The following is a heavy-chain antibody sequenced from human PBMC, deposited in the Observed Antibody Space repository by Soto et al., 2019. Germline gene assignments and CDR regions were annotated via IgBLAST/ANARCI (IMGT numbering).Heavy chain of an antibody. Sequence: SETLSLTCTVSGDSISSTRWWSWVRQSPGKGLEWIGDIYHGGSTYYNPSLKSRVTISVDRSKNQFSLKLSSVTAADTAVYYCARGMTTVTTFDYWGQGTLVTVSS. CDR3: ARGMTTVTTFDY. D-gene: IGHD4-4*01. V-gene: IGHV4-4*02. CDR2: IYHGGST. J-gene: IGHJ4*02. CDR1: GDSISSTRW.